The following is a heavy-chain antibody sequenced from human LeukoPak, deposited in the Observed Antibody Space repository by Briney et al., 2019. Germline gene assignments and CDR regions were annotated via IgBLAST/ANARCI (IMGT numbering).Heavy chain of an antibody. CDR2: ISISSTTI. CDR1: GFTFSSSS. V-gene: IGHV3-48*02. D-gene: IGHD6-13*01. CDR3: ARGLRYSSSWYNFDY. J-gene: IGHJ4*02. Sequence: PGRSLRLSCAASGFTFSSSSMNWVRQAPGKGLEWVSYISISSTTIYYADSVKGRFTISRDNAKNSLYLQMNSLRDEDTAVYYCARGLRYSSSWYNFDYWGQGTLVTVSS.